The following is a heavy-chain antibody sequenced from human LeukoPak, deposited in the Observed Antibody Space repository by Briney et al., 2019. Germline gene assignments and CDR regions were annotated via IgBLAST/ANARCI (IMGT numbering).Heavy chain of an antibody. J-gene: IGHJ4*02. D-gene: IGHD3-22*01. V-gene: IGHV4-30-4*01. CDR3: ARELVNYYGSSVPFDY. CDR2: IYYSGST. Sequence: SQTLSLTCTVSGGSISSGDYYWSWIRQPPGKGLEWIGYIYYSGSTYYNPSLKSRVTISVDTSKNQFSLKLSSVTAADTAVYYCARELVNYYGSSVPFDYRGQGTLVTVSS. CDR1: GGSISSGDYY.